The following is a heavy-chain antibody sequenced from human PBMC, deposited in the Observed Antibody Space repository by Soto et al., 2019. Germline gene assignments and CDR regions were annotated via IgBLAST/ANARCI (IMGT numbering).Heavy chain of an antibody. Sequence: PSETLSLTCTVSGGSISSGGYYWSWIRQHPGKGLEWIGYIYYSGSTYYNPSLKSRVTISVDTSKNQLSLKLSSVTAADTAVYYCARLCGAYCSSTSRVYYFDYWGQGTLVTVS. D-gene: IGHD2-2*01. CDR1: GGSISSGGYY. V-gene: IGHV4-31*03. CDR2: IYYSGST. CDR3: ARLCGAYCSSTSRVYYFDY. J-gene: IGHJ4*02.